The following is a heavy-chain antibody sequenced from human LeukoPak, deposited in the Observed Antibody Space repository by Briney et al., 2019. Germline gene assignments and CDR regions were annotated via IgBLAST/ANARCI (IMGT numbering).Heavy chain of an antibody. CDR1: GFTFSSYA. J-gene: IGHJ4*02. D-gene: IGHD6-13*01. Sequence: GGSLRLSCAASGFTFSSYAMNWVRQAPGKGLQWVSACGTSGDTYYADSVRGRFTISRDNAKNTVYLQMSSLRAEDTAVYYCAQKTPGTHPFDYWGQGTLVTVSS. CDR2: CGTSGDT. V-gene: IGHV3-23*01. CDR3: AQKTPGTHPFDY.